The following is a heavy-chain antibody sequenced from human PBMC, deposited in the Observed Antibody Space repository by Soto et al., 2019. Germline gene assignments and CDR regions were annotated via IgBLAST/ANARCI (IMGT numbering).Heavy chain of an antibody. CDR2: IYYSGST. V-gene: IGHV4-31*03. Sequence: PSETLSLTCTVSGGSISSGGYYWSWIRQHPGKGLEWIGYIYYSGSTYYNPSLKSRVTISVDTSKNQFSLKLSSVTAADTAVYYCARCIVVVPAAIEGSFDPWGQGTLVTVSS. J-gene: IGHJ5*02. CDR3: ARCIVVVPAAIEGSFDP. CDR1: GGSISSGGYY. D-gene: IGHD2-2*02.